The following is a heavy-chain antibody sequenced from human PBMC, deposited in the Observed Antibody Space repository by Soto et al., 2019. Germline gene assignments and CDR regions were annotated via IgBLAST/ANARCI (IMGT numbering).Heavy chain of an antibody. J-gene: IGHJ6*03. D-gene: IGHD3-3*01. CDR3: ARSLRALASKRGLWSGWDYYMDV. V-gene: IGHV1-3*01. CDR1: GYTFTSYA. Sequence: ASVKVSCKASGYTFTSYAMHWVRQAPGQRLEWMGWINAGNGNTKYSQKFQGRVTITRDTSASTAYMELSSLRSEDTAVYYCARSLRALASKRGLWSGWDYYMDVWGKGTTVTVSS. CDR2: INAGNGNT.